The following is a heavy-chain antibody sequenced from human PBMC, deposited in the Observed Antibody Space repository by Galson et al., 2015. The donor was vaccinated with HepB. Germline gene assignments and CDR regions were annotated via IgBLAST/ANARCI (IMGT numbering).Heavy chain of an antibody. CDR1: GYSFTSYW. D-gene: IGHD6-19*01. V-gene: IGHV5-51*01. Sequence: QSGAEVKKPGESLKISCKGSGYSFTSYWIGWVRQMPGKGLEWKGIIYPGDSDTRYSPSFQGQVTSSADKSISTAYLQWSSLKASDTAMYYCARHGTYIAVAAHSDYWGQGTLVTVSS. CDR2: IYPGDSDT. CDR3: ARHGTYIAVAAHSDY. J-gene: IGHJ4*02.